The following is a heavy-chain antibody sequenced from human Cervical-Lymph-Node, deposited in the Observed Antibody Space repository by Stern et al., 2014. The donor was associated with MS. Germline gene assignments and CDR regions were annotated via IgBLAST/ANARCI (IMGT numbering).Heavy chain of an antibody. CDR3: ARSSSYYEDFDY. CDR2: IYYRGST. CDR1: GGSIGRGDHY. D-gene: IGHD2-15*01. J-gene: IGHJ4*02. V-gene: IGHV4-30-4*01. Sequence: QLQLQESGPGLLKPSQTLSLTCTVSGGSIGRGDHYWSWIRQSPGKGMERIGYIYYRGSTFLNPSRKMRVTISLGTSNNQFSLEVTSVTAADTAVYFCARSSSYYEDFDYWGQGTLVTVSS.